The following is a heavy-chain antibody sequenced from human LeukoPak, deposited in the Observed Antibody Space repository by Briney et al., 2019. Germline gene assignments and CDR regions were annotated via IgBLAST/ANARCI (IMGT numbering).Heavy chain of an antibody. Sequence: HSGGSLRLSCAASGFTFSSYAMSWVRQAPGKGLEWVSAISGSGGSTYYADSVKGRFTISRDSSKNTLYLQMNSLRAEDTAVYYCAKADSSWFSCLNYWGQGTLVTVSS. CDR2: ISGSGGST. D-gene: IGHD3-10*01. J-gene: IGHJ4*02. CDR3: AKADSSWFSCLNY. CDR1: GFTFSSYA. V-gene: IGHV3-23*01.